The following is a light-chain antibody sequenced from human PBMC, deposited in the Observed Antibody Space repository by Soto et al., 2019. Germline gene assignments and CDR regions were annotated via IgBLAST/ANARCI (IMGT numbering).Light chain of an antibody. CDR2: TSS. CDR3: QQSYSTPWT. J-gene: IGKJ1*01. Sequence: DIQMTQSPSILSASVGDRVTITCRASQSISSWLAWYQQKPGQAPNLLIYTSSNLQSGVPSRFTGSGFATDFTLTISSLQPEDFASYYCQQSYSTPWTFGQGTKVDIK. V-gene: IGKV1-39*01. CDR1: QSISSW.